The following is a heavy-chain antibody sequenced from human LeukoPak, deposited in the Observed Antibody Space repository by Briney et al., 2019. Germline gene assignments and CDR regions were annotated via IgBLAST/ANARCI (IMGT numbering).Heavy chain of an antibody. V-gene: IGHV4-59*12. CDR1: GGSISSYY. Sequence: SETLSLTCTVSGGSISSYYWSWIRQPPGKGLEWIGYIYYSGNTNHNPSLKSRVTISVDTSKNQFSLKLSSVTAADTAVYYCARGGSSWYYFDYWGQGTLVTVSS. D-gene: IGHD6-13*01. CDR2: IYYSGNT. CDR3: ARGGSSWYYFDY. J-gene: IGHJ4*02.